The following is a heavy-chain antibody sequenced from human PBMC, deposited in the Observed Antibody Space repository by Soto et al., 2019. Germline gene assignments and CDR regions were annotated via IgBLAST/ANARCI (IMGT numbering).Heavy chain of an antibody. CDR2: ISAYNGNT. CDR3: ARDPAAGPNLHWFDP. CDR1: GYTFTSYG. D-gene: IGHD6-13*01. V-gene: IGHV1-18*01. Sequence: ASVKVSCKASGYTFTSYGISWVRQAPGQGLEWMGWISAYNGNTNYAQKLQGRVTMTTDTSTSTAYMELRSLRSDDTAVYYCARDPAAGPNLHWFDPWGQGTLVTVYS. J-gene: IGHJ5*02.